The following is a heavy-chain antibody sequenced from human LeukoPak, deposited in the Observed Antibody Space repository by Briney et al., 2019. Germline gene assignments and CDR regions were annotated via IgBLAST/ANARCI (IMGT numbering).Heavy chain of an antibody. Sequence: ASVKVSCKASGYTFTSYGISWVRQAPGQGLEWMGWISAYNGNTNYAQKLQGRVTMTTDTSTSTAHMELRSLRSDDTAVYYCARDFGYCSGGSCYPGNDYWGQGTLVTVSS. V-gene: IGHV1-18*01. CDR3: ARDFGYCSGGSCYPGNDY. D-gene: IGHD2-15*01. CDR2: ISAYNGNT. J-gene: IGHJ4*02. CDR1: GYTFTSYG.